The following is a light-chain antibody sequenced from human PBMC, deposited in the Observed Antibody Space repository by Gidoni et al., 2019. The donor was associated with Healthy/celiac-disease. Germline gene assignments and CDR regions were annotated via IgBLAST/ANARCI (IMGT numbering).Light chain of an antibody. Sequence: IVLTQSPGTLSLSPGERATLSCRASQSVSSSYLAWYQQKPGQAPRLLSYGASSRATGIPDRFSGSGSGTDFTLTISRLEPEDFAVYYCQQYGSSPPLTFXGXTKVEIK. CDR3: QQYGSSPPLT. CDR1: QSVSSSY. V-gene: IGKV3-20*01. J-gene: IGKJ4*01. CDR2: GAS.